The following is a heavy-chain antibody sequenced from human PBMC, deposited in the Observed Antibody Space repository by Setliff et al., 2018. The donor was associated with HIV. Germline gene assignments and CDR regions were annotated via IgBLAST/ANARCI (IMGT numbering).Heavy chain of an antibody. D-gene: IGHD3-10*01. Sequence: GESLKISCKGSGYTFTNYWIGWVRQMPGKGPEWMGIIYPGDSDTRYSPSFQGQVTISADKSISTAYLQWSSLKASDTAMYYCARHVGELLSTEIRGNWFDAWGQGTRVTVSS. V-gene: IGHV5-51*01. J-gene: IGHJ5*02. CDR2: IYPGDSDT. CDR1: GYTFTNYW. CDR3: ARHVGELLSTEIRGNWFDA.